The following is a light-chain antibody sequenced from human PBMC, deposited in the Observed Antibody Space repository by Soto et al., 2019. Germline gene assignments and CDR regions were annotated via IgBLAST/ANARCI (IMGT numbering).Light chain of an antibody. J-gene: IGKJ3*01. CDR1: QSMTSW. CDR2: KAF. V-gene: IGKV1-5*03. Sequence: DIQMTQSPSTLSASVGDRVTITCRASQSMTSWLAWYQQKPGKAPKLLIYKAFSLESGVPSRFSGSGSGTEITLTISSLQTDDFATYYCQQYNSYPFTFGPGTKVDIK. CDR3: QQYNSYPFT.